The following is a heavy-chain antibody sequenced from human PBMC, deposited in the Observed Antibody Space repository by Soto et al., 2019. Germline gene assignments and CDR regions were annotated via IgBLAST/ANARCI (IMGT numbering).Heavy chain of an antibody. CDR3: AHRVLRTVFGLVTTTAIYFDF. J-gene: IGHJ4*02. CDR1: GFSLTTSGVG. D-gene: IGHD3-3*01. Sequence: QITLNESGPTVVRPTETLTLTCRFSGFSLTTSGVGVGWIRQSPGKAPEWLAPIYWDDDKRYSASLKSRLTITKDTSKNQVVLTVSDLDPTDTATYYCAHRVLRTVFGLVTTTAIYFDFWGQGAPGAVSS. CDR2: IYWDDDK. V-gene: IGHV2-5*02.